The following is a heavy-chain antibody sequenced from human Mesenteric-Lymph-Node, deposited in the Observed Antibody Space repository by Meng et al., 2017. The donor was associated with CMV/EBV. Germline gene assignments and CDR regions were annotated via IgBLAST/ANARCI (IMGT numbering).Heavy chain of an antibody. CDR3: ARDSRGSYTVNHYYYYGMDV. Sequence: SETLSLTCTVSGGSISSSTYYWGWIRQPPGKGLEWIGSIYYSGSTYYNPSLKSRVTISVDTSKNQFSLKLSSVTAADTAVYYCARDSRGSYTVNHYYYYGMDVWGQGTTVTVSS. CDR1: GGSISSSTYY. CDR2: IYYSGST. D-gene: IGHD1-26*01. V-gene: IGHV4-39*07. J-gene: IGHJ6*02.